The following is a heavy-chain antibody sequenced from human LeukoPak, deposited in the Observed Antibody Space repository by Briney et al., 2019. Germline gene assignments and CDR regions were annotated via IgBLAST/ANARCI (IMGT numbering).Heavy chain of an antibody. Sequence: SVKVSCKASGGTSSSYAISWVRQAPGQGLEWMGGIIPIFGTANYAQKFQGRVTITADESTSTAYMELSSLRSEDTAVYYCAQEGIAVAAFDPWGQGTLVTVSS. CDR3: AQEGIAVAAFDP. J-gene: IGHJ5*02. CDR1: GGTSSSYA. D-gene: IGHD6-19*01. V-gene: IGHV1-69*13. CDR2: IIPIFGTA.